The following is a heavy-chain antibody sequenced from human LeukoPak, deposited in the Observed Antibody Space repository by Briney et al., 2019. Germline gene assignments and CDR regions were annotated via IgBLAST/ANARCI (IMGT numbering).Heavy chain of an antibody. V-gene: IGHV3-23*01. J-gene: IGHJ4*02. CDR3: AKSRNDGGSLDY. D-gene: IGHD3-16*01. CDR1: GFTFSSFA. CDR2: ISGDADLT. Sequence: PGWSLRLSCAASGFTFSSFAMSWVRQAPGQGLQRVSAISGDADLTFYADSVKGRFTISRANSKNTVYLQMTFLKAEDTAVYYCAKSRNDGGSLDYWGQGTLVTVSS.